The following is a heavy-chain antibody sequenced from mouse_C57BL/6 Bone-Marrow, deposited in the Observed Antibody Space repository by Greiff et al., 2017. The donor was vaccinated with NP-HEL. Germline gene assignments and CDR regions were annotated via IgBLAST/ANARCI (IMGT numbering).Heavy chain of an antibody. CDR3: ARRYYGNYGFFAY. D-gene: IGHD2-1*01. Sequence: EVQLQQSGPELVKPGASVKISCKASGYTFTDYYMNWVKQSHGKSLEWIGDINPNNGGTSYNQKFKGKATLTVDKSSSTAYMELRSLTSEDSAVYYCARRYYGNYGFFAYWGQGTLVTVSA. V-gene: IGHV1-26*01. J-gene: IGHJ3*01. CDR2: INPNNGGT. CDR1: GYTFTDYY.